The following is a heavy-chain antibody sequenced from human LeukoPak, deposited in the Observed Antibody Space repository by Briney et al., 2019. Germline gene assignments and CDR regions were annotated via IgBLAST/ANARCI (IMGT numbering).Heavy chain of an antibody. D-gene: IGHD3-10*02. J-gene: IGHJ3*02. Sequence: GGSLRLSCAASGFTFSNYAMNWVRQAPGKGLEWVSGISGSGGSKYYADSVKGRFTISRDNSKKTLYLQMNSLRAEDTAVYYCAKGPVFTFDIWGQGTMVTVSS. CDR1: GFTFSNYA. CDR2: ISGSGGSK. CDR3: AKGPVFTFDI. V-gene: IGHV3-23*01.